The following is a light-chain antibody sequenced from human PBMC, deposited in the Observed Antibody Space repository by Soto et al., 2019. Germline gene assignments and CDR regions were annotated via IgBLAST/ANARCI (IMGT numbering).Light chain of an antibody. CDR1: SSDVGGYNY. CDR3: SSYTTISTGV. Sequence: QSVLTHPASVSGSPGQSITIACTGTSSDVGGYNYVSWYQQHPGKAPKLMVYEVSNRPSGVSNRFSGSKSGNTASLTISGLQAEEEADYYCSSYTTISTGVFGTGTKVTVL. J-gene: IGLJ1*01. CDR2: EVS. V-gene: IGLV2-14*01.